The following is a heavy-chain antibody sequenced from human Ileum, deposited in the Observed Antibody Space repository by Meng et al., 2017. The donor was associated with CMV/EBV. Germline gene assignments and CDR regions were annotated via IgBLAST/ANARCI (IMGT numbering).Heavy chain of an antibody. V-gene: IGHV4-4*07. CDR3: ARFVPGSPGFDF. J-gene: IGHJ4*01. Sequence: SRPGLLTLAATLSLTYTVSSDSTHKNYWHWLRQPAGKGLGWIGRIQSTADTYYNPSLKSRVTISIDTSKNQFFLNLNSVTAADTAMYYCARFVPGSPGFDFWGHGTLVTVSS. CDR1: SDSTHKNY. D-gene: IGHD1-1*01. CDR2: IQSTADT.